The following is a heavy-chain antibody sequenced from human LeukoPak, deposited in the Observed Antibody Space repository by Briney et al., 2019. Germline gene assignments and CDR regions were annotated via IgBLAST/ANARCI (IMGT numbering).Heavy chain of an antibody. V-gene: IGHV3-74*01. J-gene: IGHJ4*02. CDR1: GFTFSSYW. CDR2: INSDGSST. Sequence: QPGGSPRLSCAASGFTFSSYWMHWVRQAPGKGLVWVSRINSDGSSTSYADSVKGRFTISRDNAKNTLYLQMNSLRAEDTAVYYCARDGGTAVAAFDYWGQGTLVTVSS. D-gene: IGHD6-19*01. CDR3: ARDGGTAVAAFDY.